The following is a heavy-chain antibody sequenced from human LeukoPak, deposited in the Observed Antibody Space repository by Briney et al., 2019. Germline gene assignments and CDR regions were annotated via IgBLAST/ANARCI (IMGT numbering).Heavy chain of an antibody. D-gene: IGHD3-10*01. J-gene: IGHJ4*02. CDR1: GFTFSSYS. CDR2: ISSSSSYI. Sequence: RSGGSLRLSCAASGFTFSSYSMNWVRQAPGKGLEWVSSISSSSSYIYYADSVKGRFTISRDNAKNSLYLQMNSLGAEDTAVYYCAREGYYYGSGSYYGEIDYWGQGTLVTVSS. V-gene: IGHV3-21*01. CDR3: AREGYYYGSGSYYGEIDY.